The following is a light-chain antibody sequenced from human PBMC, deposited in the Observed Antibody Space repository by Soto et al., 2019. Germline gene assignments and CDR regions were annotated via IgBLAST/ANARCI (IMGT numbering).Light chain of an antibody. J-gene: IGLJ1*01. CDR2: YVS. CDR3: SSYTSSSTLLFV. V-gene: IGLV2-14*01. Sequence: QSALTQPASVSGSPGQSITISCTGTSSDVGGYNYVSWYQQHPGKDPQLMIYYVSNRPSGVSNRCYGSKSGNTASLNISGLQAEYEADYYCSSYTSSSTLLFVFGTGTKLTVL. CDR1: SSDVGGYNY.